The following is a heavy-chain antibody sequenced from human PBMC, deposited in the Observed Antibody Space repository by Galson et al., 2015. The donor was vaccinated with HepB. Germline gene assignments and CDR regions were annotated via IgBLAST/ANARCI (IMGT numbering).Heavy chain of an antibody. J-gene: IGHJ4*02. CDR1: GFSFNNYA. CDR3: AKHLASGRGPDY. CDR2: ISGSGVSK. V-gene: IGHV3-23*01. Sequence: SLRLSCAASGFSFNNYAMSWVRQAPGKGLEWVSVISGSGVSKYYTDSVKGRFTISRDNSKSMLWLQMGSLRAEDTAVYYCAKHLASGRGPDYWGQGTPVTVSS. D-gene: IGHD6-25*01.